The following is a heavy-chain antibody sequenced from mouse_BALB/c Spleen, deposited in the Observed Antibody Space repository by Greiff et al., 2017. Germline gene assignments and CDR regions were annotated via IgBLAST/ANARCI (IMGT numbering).Heavy chain of an antibody. D-gene: IGHD2-10*01. CDR3: ARTSYYGRGAWFAY. Sequence: DVQLQESGPGLVKPSQSLSLTCSVTGYSITSCYYWNWIRQFPGNKLEWMGYISYDGSNNYNPSLKNRISITRDTSKNQFFLKLNSVTTEDTATYYCARTSYYGRGAWFAYGGKGTLVTVSA. CDR1: GYSITSCYY. J-gene: IGHJ3*01. V-gene: IGHV3-6*02. CDR2: ISYDGSN.